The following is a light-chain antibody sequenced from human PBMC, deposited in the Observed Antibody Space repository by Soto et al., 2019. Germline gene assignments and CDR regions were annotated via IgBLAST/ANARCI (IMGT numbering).Light chain of an antibody. Sequence: DVQMSQSPSTLSASVGDRVTTTCRASKNINTWVAWYQQKPGKAPKLLVYAASSLQSGVPSRFTGSGSGTDFTLTISSLQPEDFATYFCQQSYTTPITFGQGTRLE. CDR1: KNINTW. CDR2: AAS. CDR3: QQSYTTPIT. V-gene: IGKV1-39*01. J-gene: IGKJ5*01.